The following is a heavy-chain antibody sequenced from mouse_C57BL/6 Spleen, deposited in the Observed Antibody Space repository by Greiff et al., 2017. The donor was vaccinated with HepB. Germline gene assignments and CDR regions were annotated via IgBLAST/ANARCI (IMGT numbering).Heavy chain of an antibody. CDR3: ARGAYYSNCGY. J-gene: IGHJ2*01. CDR2: IDPSDSYT. D-gene: IGHD2-5*01. Sequence: QVQLQQPGAELVKPGASVKLSCKASGYTFTSYWMQWVKQRPGQGLEWIGEIDPSDSYTNYNQKFKGKATLTVDTSSSTAYMQLSSLTSEDSAVYYCARGAYYSNCGYWGKGTTLTVSS. CDR1: GYTFTSYW. V-gene: IGHV1-50*01.